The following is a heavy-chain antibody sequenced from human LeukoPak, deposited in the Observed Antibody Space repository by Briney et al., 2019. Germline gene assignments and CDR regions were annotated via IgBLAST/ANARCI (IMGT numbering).Heavy chain of an antibody. CDR2: IKQDGNEK. CDR1: GFTFSYYW. V-gene: IGHV3-7*02. Sequence: GGSLRLSCAASGFTFSYYWMNWVRQAPGKGLEWVANIKQDGNEKYYVDSVKGRFTISRDNAKNSLSLQMNNLRAEDTAVYFYAGGLYSGSFDPWGQGTLVAVSS. J-gene: IGHJ5*02. CDR3: AGGLYSGSFDP. D-gene: IGHD1-26*01.